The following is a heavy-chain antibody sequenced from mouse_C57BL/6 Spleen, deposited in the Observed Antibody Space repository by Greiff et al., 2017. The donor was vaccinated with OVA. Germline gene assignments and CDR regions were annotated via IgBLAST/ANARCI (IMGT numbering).Heavy chain of an antibody. J-gene: IGHJ2*01. V-gene: IGHV5-17*01. CDR1: GFTFSDYG. CDR3: ARDLLDFDY. CDR2: ISSGSSTI. Sequence: DVHLVESGGGLVKPGGSLKLSCAASGFTFSDYGMHWVRQAPEKGLEWVAYISSGSSTIYYADKVKGRFTISRDNAKNTLFLQMTSLRSEDTAMYYCARDLLDFDYWGQGTTLTVSS.